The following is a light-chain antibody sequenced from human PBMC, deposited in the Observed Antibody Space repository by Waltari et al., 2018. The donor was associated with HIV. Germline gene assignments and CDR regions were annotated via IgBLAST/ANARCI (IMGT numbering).Light chain of an antibody. V-gene: IGLV2-23*02. CDR1: SSDVGSYNL. Sequence: QSALTQPASVSGSPGQSITISCTGTSSDVGSYNLVSWYQQHPPKAPKLIIFEVTKRPSGVSNRFSGSKSGNTASLTISGLQADDEADYYCCSYAGSVSMFGGGTRLTVL. CDR2: EVT. CDR3: CSYAGSVSM. J-gene: IGLJ3*02.